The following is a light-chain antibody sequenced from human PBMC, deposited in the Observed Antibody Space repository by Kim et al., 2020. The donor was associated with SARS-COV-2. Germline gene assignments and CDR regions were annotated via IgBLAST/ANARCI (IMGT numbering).Light chain of an antibody. CDR3: AAWDDSLSGSYV. CDR2: RNN. CDR1: SSNIGSNY. Sequence: QRVTLSYSGISSNIGSNYVYCYQQLPGTAPKLLIYRNNQRPSGVPDRFSGSKSGTSASLAISGLRSEDEADYYCAAWDDSLSGSYVFGTGTKVTVL. V-gene: IGLV1-47*01. J-gene: IGLJ1*01.